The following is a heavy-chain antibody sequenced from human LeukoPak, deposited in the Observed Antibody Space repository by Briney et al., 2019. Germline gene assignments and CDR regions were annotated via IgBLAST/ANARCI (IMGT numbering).Heavy chain of an antibody. CDR1: GGSISSYY. D-gene: IGHD3-22*01. Sequence: PSETLSLTCTVSGGSISSYYWSWIRQPPGKGLEWIGYIYYSESTSYSPSLKSRLTISVEPSKNQFSLKLTSVTAADTAVYYCASISSDSSGYYLIDYWGQGTLVTVSS. J-gene: IGHJ4*02. CDR2: IYYSEST. V-gene: IGHV4-59*08. CDR3: ASISSDSSGYYLIDY.